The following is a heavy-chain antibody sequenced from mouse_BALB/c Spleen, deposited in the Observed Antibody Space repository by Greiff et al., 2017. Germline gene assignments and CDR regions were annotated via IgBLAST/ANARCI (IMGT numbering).Heavy chain of an antibody. Sequence: QVQLQQSGPELVKPGASVRISCKASGYTFTSYYIHWVKQRPGQGLEWIGWIYPGNVNTKYNEKFKGKATLTADKSSSTAYMQLSSLTSEDSAVYFCARDRTNWFAYWGQGTLVTVSA. CDR2: IYPGNVNT. V-gene: IGHV1S56*01. CDR1: GYTFTSYY. CDR3: ARDRTNWFAY. J-gene: IGHJ3*01. D-gene: IGHD1-3*01.